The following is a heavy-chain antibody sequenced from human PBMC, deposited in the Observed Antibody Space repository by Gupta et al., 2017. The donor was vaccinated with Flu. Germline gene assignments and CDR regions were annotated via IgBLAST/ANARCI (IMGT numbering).Heavy chain of an antibody. CDR3: VRDPPDMAVTGSDY. J-gene: IGHJ4*02. V-gene: IGHV1-18*04. CDR2: IGTKSGNT. D-gene: IGHD6-19*01. Sequence: QVQLVQSGGEVKNPGASVKVSCKASGYTFTTYDITWVRQAPGQGLQWLGWIGTKSGNTKYAQHPRGRLTLTTDTSAGTAYMYLRSLRSDDTATYYCVRDPPDMAVTGSDYWGQGTLVTVSS. CDR1: GYTFTTYD.